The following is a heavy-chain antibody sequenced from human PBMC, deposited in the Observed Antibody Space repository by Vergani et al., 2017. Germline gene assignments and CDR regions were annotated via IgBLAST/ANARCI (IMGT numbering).Heavy chain of an antibody. CDR1: GFTFSAYA. CDR2: MSYDGSNK. CDR3: ARDGVYYDSSGYFDS. D-gene: IGHD3-22*01. V-gene: IGHV3-30-3*01. Sequence: VQLVESGGGVVQPGRSLRVSCAASGFTFSAYAMHWVRQAPGKGLEWVAVMSYDGSNKYYADSVKGRFTISRDNSKNTLFLQMNNLRPGDTAVYYCARDGVYYDSSGYFDSWGQGTLVTVSS. J-gene: IGHJ4*02.